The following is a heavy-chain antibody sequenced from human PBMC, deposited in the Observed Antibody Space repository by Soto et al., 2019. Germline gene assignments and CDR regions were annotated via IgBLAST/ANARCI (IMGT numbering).Heavy chain of an antibody. D-gene: IGHD2-2*01. Sequence: GGSLRLSCAASGFTFSSYAMSWVRQAPGKGLEWVSAISGSGGSTYYADSVKGRFTISRDNSKNTLYLQMNSLRAEDTAVYYCAKSGNWDIVVVPAAPSDDYFDYWGQGTLVTVSS. CDR1: GFTFSSYA. CDR2: ISGSGGST. CDR3: AKSGNWDIVVVPAAPSDDYFDY. J-gene: IGHJ4*02. V-gene: IGHV3-23*01.